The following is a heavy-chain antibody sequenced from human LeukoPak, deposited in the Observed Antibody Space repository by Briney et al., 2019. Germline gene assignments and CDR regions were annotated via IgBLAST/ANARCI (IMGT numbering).Heavy chain of an antibody. D-gene: IGHD3-10*01. Sequence: GESLKISCKASGYSFTNNWIGWVRQMPGKGLEWMGIIYPGDSDTTYSPSFQGQVTISADKSISTAYPQWRSLKASDTAMYYCARRSGSDALDIWGQGTMVTVSS. V-gene: IGHV5-51*01. CDR2: IYPGDSDT. J-gene: IGHJ3*02. CDR3: ARRSGSDALDI. CDR1: GYSFTNNW.